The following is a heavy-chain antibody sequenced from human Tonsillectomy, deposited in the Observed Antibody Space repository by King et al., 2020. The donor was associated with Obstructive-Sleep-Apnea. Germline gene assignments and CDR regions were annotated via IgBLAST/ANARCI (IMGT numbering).Heavy chain of an antibody. V-gene: IGHV4-38-2*02. CDR2: IYHSGRT. D-gene: IGHD5-12*01. CDR1: GFSINNGYY. CDR3: AGGGYDEPLDY. Sequence: LQLQESGPGLVKPSETLSLTCTVSGFSINNGYYWGWSRQPPGRGLEWIGSIYHSGRTYCNPYLKSRVSISVDTSKNQFSLKLSSVTAADTAVYYCAGGGYDEPLDYWGQGILVTVSS. J-gene: IGHJ4*02.